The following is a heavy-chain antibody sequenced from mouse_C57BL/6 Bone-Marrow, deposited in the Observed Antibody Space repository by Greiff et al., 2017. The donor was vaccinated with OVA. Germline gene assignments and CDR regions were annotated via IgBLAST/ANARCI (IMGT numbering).Heavy chain of an antibody. V-gene: IGHV7-1*01. CDR1: GFTFSDLY. Sequence: EVNLVESGGGLVQSGRSLRLSCATSGFTFSDLYMEWVRQAPGKGLEWIAASRNKANDYTTEYSASVKGRFIVSRDTAQSILYLQMNALRAEDTAIYYCARDASTVVAPYWYFDVWGTGTTVTVSS. J-gene: IGHJ1*03. D-gene: IGHD1-1*01. CDR2: SRNKANDYTT. CDR3: ARDASTVVAPYWYFDV.